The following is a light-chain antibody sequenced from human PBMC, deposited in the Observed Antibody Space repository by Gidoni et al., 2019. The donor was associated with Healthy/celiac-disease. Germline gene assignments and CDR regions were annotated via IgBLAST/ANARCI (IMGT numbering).Light chain of an antibody. J-gene: IGKJ1*01. CDR2: GAS. CDR3: QQYGSSPWT. Sequence: EIVLTQSPGTLSWSPGERATLSCRARQSVSSSYLAWYQQKPGQAPRLLIYGASSRATGIPDRFSGRGSGTDFTLTISRLEPEDFAVFYCQQYGSSPWTFGQGTTVEIK. V-gene: IGKV3-20*01. CDR1: QSVSSSY.